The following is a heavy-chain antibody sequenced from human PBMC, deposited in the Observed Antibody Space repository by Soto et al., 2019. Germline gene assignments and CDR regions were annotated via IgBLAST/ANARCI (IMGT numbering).Heavy chain of an antibody. Sequence: GGSLRLSCAASGFTFSSYWMSWVRQAPGKGLEWVANIKQDGSEKYYVDSVKGRFTISRDNAKNSLYLQMNSLRAEDTAVYYCARDSSGWRPYGMDVWGQGTTVTVSS. J-gene: IGHJ6*02. V-gene: IGHV3-7*01. CDR2: IKQDGSEK. D-gene: IGHD6-19*01. CDR1: GFTFSSYW. CDR3: ARDSSGWRPYGMDV.